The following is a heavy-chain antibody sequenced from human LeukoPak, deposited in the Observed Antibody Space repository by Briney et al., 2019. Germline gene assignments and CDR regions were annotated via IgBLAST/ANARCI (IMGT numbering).Heavy chain of an antibody. CDR1: GFTFSSYS. J-gene: IGHJ4*02. CDR2: IRSKGYGGTI. D-gene: IGHD3-3*01. V-gene: IGHV3-49*04. Sequence: GGSLRLSCAASGFTFSSYSMNWVRQAPGKGLEWVGFIRSKGYGGTIEYAASVKGRFTISRDDSKSIAYLQMNSLKTEDTAVYYCTRGPHYDFWSGYYFDYWGQGTLVTVSS. CDR3: TRGPHYDFWSGYYFDY.